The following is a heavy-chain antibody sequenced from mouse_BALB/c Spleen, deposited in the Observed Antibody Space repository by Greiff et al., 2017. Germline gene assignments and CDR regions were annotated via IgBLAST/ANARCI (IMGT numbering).Heavy chain of an antibody. CDR1: GYSITSDYA. CDR3: AKGGSEDYYAMDY. J-gene: IGHJ4*01. Sequence: EVQRVESGPGLVKPSQSLSLTCTVTGYSITSDYAWNWIRQFPGNKLEWMGYISYSGSTSYNPSLKSRISITRDTSKNQFFLQLNSVTTEDTATYYCAKGGSEDYYAMDYWGQGTSVTVSS. V-gene: IGHV3-2*02. D-gene: IGHD1-1*01. CDR2: ISYSGST.